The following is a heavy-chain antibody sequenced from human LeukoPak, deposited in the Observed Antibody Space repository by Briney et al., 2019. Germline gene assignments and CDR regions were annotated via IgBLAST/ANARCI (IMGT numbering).Heavy chain of an antibody. CDR3: ARDLYSSSST. Sequence: PGGYLRLSCAASGFTVSSNYMSWVRQAPGKGLEWVSVIYSGGSTYYADSVKGRFTISRDNSKNTLYLQMNSLRAEDTAVYYCARDLYSSSSTWGQGTLVTVSS. CDR2: IYSGGST. J-gene: IGHJ4*02. D-gene: IGHD6-13*01. V-gene: IGHV3-53*01. CDR1: GFTVSSNY.